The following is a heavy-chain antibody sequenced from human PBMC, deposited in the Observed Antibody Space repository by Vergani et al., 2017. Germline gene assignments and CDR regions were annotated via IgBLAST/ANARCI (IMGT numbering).Heavy chain of an antibody. CDR3: AREGMTTVTTFDY. J-gene: IGHJ4*02. CDR2: IYHSGST. D-gene: IGHD4-11*01. Sequence: QVQLQESGPGLVKPSETLSLTCAVSGYSISSGYYWGWIRQPPGKGLEWIGSIYHSGSTYYNPSLKSRVTISVDTSKNQFSLKLSSVTAADTAVYYCAREGMTTVTTFDYWGQGTLVKVSS. CDR1: GYSISSGYY. V-gene: IGHV4-38-2*02.